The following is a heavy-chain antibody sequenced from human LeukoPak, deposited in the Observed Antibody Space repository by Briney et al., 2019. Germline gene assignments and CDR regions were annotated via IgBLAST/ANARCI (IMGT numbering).Heavy chain of an antibody. J-gene: IGHJ4*02. V-gene: IGHV3-23*01. Sequence: GGSLRLSCEASGFTFGTYGMTWVRQAPGKGLEWVSGLSANGGSTYYADSVKGRFTISRQNSESQLYLQMNSLRADDTAVYYCAKVASTGLLKTLVDYWGQGTLVTVSS. D-gene: IGHD6-19*01. CDR1: GFTFGTYG. CDR2: LSANGGST. CDR3: AKVASTGLLKTLVDY.